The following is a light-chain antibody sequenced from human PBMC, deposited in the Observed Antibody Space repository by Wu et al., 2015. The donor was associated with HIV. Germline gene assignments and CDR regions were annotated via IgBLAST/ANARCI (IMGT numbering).Light chain of an antibody. CDR1: QSISNN. J-gene: IGKJ1*01. V-gene: IGKV3-15*01. Sequence: EIVMTQSPATLSVSPGERATLSCGASQSISNNLAWYQQKPGQTPRLLIYGASTRATGLPARFSGSGSGTEFTLTISFMQSEDFAIYYCQQYNSWPRTFGQGTKVEIK. CDR2: GAS. CDR3: QQYNSWPRT.